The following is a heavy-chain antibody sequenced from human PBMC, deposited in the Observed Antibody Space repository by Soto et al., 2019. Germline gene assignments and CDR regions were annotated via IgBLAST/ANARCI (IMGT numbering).Heavy chain of an antibody. CDR1: GFTFSDYY. CDR3: ARLRRGSSWYLDY. CDR2: ISTTGTTT. D-gene: IGHD6-13*01. J-gene: IGHJ4*02. V-gene: IGHV3-11*01. Sequence: PVGSLRLSCAASGFTFSDYYMSWIRQAPGKGLEWVSYISTTGTTTNYADSMKGRFTISRDNAKNSLYLQMNSPRPEDTAVYYCARLRRGSSWYLDYWGRRTQVTVSS.